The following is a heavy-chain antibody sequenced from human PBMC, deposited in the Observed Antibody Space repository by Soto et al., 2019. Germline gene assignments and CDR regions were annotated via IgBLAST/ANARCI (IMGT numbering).Heavy chain of an antibody. CDR1: GYTFTGYY. Sequence: ASVKVSCKASGYTFTGYYMHWVRQAPGQGLDWMGWINPNSGGTNYAQKFQGRVTMTRDTSISTAYMELSRLRSDDTAVYYWARLGTDYYYGMDVWGQGTTVTVSS. CDR3: ARLGTDYYYGMDV. CDR2: INPNSGGT. D-gene: IGHD6-13*01. J-gene: IGHJ6*02. V-gene: IGHV1-2*02.